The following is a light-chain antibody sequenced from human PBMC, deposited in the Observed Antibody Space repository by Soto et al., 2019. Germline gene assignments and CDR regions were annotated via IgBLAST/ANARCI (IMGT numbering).Light chain of an antibody. Sequence: EIVMTQAPATLSVSPGERATLSCRASQSASSNLAWYQQKPGQTPRLLIYGASTRAIGVPARFSGSGFGTEFTLTFSRLQSQDFAVYYYQKYNGWPITFGRRTNVEIK. CDR3: QKYNGWPIT. CDR1: QSASSN. V-gene: IGKV3-15*01. CDR2: GAS. J-gene: IGKJ4*01.